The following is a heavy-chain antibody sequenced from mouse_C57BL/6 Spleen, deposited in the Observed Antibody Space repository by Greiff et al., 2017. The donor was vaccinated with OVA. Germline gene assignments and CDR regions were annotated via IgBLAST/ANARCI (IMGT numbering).Heavy chain of an antibody. V-gene: IGHV1-47*01. CDR1: GYTFTTYP. J-gene: IGHJ2*01. CDR2: FHPYNDDT. D-gene: IGHD1-1*01. Sequence: VQLVESGAELVKPGASVKMSCKASGYTFTTYPIEWMKQNHGKSLEWIGNFHPYNDDTKYNEKFKGKATLTVEKSSSTVYLELSRLTSDDSAVYYCARGFPYGSSYYFDYWGQGTTLTVSS. CDR3: ARGFPYGSSYYFDY.